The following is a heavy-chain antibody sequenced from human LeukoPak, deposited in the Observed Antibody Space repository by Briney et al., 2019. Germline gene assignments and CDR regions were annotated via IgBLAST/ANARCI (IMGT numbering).Heavy chain of an antibody. CDR3: ARDQTYYDFWSGYPSYHFDY. Sequence: ASVKVSCKASGYTFTGYYMHWVRQAPGQGLEWMGWINPNSGGTNYAQKFQGRVTMTRDTSISTAYMELSRLRSDDTAVYYCARDQTYYDFWSGYPSYHFDYWGQGTLVTVSS. D-gene: IGHD3-3*01. V-gene: IGHV1-2*02. CDR2: INPNSGGT. J-gene: IGHJ4*02. CDR1: GYTFTGYY.